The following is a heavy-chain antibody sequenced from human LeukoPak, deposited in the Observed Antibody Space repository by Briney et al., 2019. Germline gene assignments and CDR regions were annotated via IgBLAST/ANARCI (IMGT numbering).Heavy chain of an antibody. CDR1: GFTFSSYA. CDR3: AKATDYYGSGSYYEPLGY. Sequence: PGRSLRLSCAASGFTFSSYAMHWVRQAPGKGLEWVSGISWNSGSIGYADSVKGRFTISRDNAKNSLYLQMNSLRAEDTALYYCAKATDYYGSGSYYEPLGYWGQGTLVTVSS. J-gene: IGHJ4*02. D-gene: IGHD3-10*01. V-gene: IGHV3-9*01. CDR2: ISWNSGSI.